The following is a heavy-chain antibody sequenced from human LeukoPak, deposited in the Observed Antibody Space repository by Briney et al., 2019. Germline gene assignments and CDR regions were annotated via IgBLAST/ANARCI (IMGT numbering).Heavy chain of an antibody. J-gene: IGHJ4*02. CDR3: ARASTANYFDY. Sequence: VASVKVSCKASGYTFTSYYMHWVRQAPGQGLEWMGVINPSGGSTSYAQKFQGRVTMTRDTSTSTVYMELSSLRSEDTAVYYCARASTANYFDYWGQGTLVTVSS. CDR1: GYTFTSYY. V-gene: IGHV1-46*01. D-gene: IGHD4-17*01. CDR2: INPSGGST.